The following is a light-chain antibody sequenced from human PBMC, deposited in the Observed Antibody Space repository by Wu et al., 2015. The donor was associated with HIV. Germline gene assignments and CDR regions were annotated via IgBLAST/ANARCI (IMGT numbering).Light chain of an antibody. CDR3: QHYGTSPPYT. Sequence: EIVLTQSPGTLSLSPGERATLSCRASQSVSSTSLAWYQQKSGQAPKLLIYGASNRATGIPDRFSGGGSGTDFTLTISRLEPEDFAVYYCQHYGTSPPYTFGQRTKLEIK. V-gene: IGKV3-20*01. J-gene: IGKJ2*01. CDR2: GAS. CDR1: QSVSSTS.